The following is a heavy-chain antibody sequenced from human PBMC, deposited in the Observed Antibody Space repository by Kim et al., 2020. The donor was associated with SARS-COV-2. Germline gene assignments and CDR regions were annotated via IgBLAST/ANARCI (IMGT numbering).Heavy chain of an antibody. CDR3: ARFSPLDAFDI. CDR2: INPSGGST. Sequence: ASVKVSCKASAYTFTGNYLHWVRQAPGQGLEWMGIINPSGGSTFYAQKFQGRVTMTTDTSTSTDTSTTSVYMELRTLRSEDTAVYYCARFSPLDAFDIWG. V-gene: IGHV1-46*01. J-gene: IGHJ3*02. CDR1: AYTFTGNY.